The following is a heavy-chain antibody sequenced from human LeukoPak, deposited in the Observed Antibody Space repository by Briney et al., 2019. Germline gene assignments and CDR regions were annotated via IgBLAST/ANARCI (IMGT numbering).Heavy chain of an antibody. Sequence: SETLSLTCAVSGGSISSGHSSWNWFRQPPGKGLEWIGYIYYSGSTNYNPSLKSRVTISVDTSKNQFSLKLSSVTAADTAVYYCARDKREGYSSSWYDWFDPWGQGTLVTVSS. CDR1: GGSISSGHSS. CDR2: IYYSGST. J-gene: IGHJ5*02. V-gene: IGHV4-61*01. CDR3: ARDKREGYSSSWYDWFDP. D-gene: IGHD6-13*01.